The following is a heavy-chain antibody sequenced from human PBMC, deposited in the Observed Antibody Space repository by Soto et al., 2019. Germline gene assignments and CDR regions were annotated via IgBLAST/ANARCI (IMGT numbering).Heavy chain of an antibody. CDR3: ARTAISPLENWFDP. CDR1: GGSISSSNW. CDR2: IYHSGST. J-gene: IGHJ5*02. Sequence: QVQLQESGPGLVKPSGTLSLTCAVSGGSISSSNWWSWVRQPPGKGLEWIGEIYHSGSTNYNPSLKGRVTISVDKSKNQFALKLSSVTAADTGVYYCARTAISPLENWFDPWGQGTLVTVSS. D-gene: IGHD3-3*02. V-gene: IGHV4-4*02.